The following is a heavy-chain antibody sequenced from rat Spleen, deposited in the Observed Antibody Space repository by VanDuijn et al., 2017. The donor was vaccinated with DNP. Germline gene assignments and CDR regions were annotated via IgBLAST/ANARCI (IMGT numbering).Heavy chain of an antibody. CDR1: GFTFSAYY. V-gene: IGHV5-27*01. J-gene: IGHJ3*01. Sequence: EVQLVESGGGLVQPGRSLKLSCAASGFTFSAYYVAWVRQAPAKGLEWVAYIGSPAYAPYYTDSVKGRFTISRDNAKNTLYLQMNSLRSEDTATYYCATGSNWFAYWGQGTLVTVSS. D-gene: IGHD5-1*01. CDR2: IGSPAYAP. CDR3: ATGSNWFAY.